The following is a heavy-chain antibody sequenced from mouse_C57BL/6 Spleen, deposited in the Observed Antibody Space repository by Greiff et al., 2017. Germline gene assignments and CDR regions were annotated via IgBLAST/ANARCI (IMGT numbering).Heavy chain of an antibody. V-gene: IGHV1-64*01. Sequence: QVQLQQPGAELVKPGASVKLSCKASGYTFTSSWMHWVKQRPGQGLEWIGMIHPNSGSTNYNEKFKSKATLTVDKSSSTAYMQLSSLTSEDSAVYYCARQYSDYFDYWGQGTTLTVSS. J-gene: IGHJ2*01. CDR1: GYTFTSSW. CDR2: IHPNSGST. D-gene: IGHD2-10*02. CDR3: ARQYSDYFDY.